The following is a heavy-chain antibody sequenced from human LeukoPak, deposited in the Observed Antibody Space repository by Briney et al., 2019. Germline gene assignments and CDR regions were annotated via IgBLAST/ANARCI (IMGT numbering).Heavy chain of an antibody. CDR2: INHSGST. V-gene: IGHV4-34*01. CDR1: GGSFSGYY. D-gene: IGHD3-10*01. Sequence: SVTLSLTCAVYGGSFSGYYWSWIRQPPGKGLEWIGEINHSGSTNYNPSLKSRVTISVDTSKNQFSLKLSSVTAADTAVYYCARVKARRITMVRGVTYFDYWGQGTLVTVSS. J-gene: IGHJ4*02. CDR3: ARVKARRITMVRGVTYFDY.